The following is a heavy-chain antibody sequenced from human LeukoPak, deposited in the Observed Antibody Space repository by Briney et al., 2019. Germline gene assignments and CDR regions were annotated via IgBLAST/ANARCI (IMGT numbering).Heavy chain of an antibody. CDR1: GFIFSSYV. CDR2: IGTSGGDI. V-gene: IGHV3-23*01. Sequence: PGGSLRLSRAASGFIFSSYVMIWVRQAPGRGLEWVSIIGTSGGDIHYADSVKGRFSISRDNSRNTLSLQMNSLRVDDTAVYYCARDPNWGSGYWGQGTLVTVSA. CDR3: ARDPNWGSGY. J-gene: IGHJ4*02. D-gene: IGHD7-27*01.